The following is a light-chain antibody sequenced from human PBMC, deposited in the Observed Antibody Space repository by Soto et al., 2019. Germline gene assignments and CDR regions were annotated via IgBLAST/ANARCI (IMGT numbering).Light chain of an antibody. CDR1: QDISNY. CDR2: AAS. J-gene: IGKJ4*01. Sequence: DIQMTQSPSSLSASVGDRVTITCQASQDISNYLNWYQQKPGKAPKLLIYAASTLQSGVPSRFSGSGSGTDFTLTISSLQPEDVATYSCQKYNSAPLTFGGGTEVEIK. V-gene: IGKV1-27*01. CDR3: QKYNSAPLT.